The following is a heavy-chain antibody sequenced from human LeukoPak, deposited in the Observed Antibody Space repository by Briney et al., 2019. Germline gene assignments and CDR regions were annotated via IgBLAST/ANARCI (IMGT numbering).Heavy chain of an antibody. J-gene: IGHJ3*02. Sequence: PSETLSLTCTVSGGSISSYYWSWIRQPPGKGLEWIGYIYYSGNTNYNPSLKSRVTISVDTSKNQFSLKLSSVTAADTAVYYCARGGSYRPDAFDIWGQGTMVTVSS. D-gene: IGHD3-16*02. CDR2: IYYSGNT. V-gene: IGHV4-59*01. CDR3: ARGGSYRPDAFDI. CDR1: GGSISSYY.